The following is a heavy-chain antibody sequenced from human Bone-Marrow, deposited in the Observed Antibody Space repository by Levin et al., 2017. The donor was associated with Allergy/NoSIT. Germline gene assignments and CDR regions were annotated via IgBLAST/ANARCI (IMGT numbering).Heavy chain of an antibody. Sequence: KISCKASGGTFSSYAISWVRQAPGQGLEWMGGIIPIFGTANYAQKFQGRVTITADESTSTAYMELSSLRSEDTAVYYRATGPPTDFDYWGQGTLVTVSS. CDR2: IIPIFGTA. J-gene: IGHJ4*02. CDR1: GGTFSSYA. CDR3: ATGPPTDFDY. V-gene: IGHV1-69*01.